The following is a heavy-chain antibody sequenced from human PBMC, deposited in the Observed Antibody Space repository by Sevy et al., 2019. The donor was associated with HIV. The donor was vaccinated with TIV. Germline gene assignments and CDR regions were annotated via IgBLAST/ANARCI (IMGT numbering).Heavy chain of an antibody. Sequence: SETLSLTCTVSGGSVSSGSYYWSWIRQPPGKGLEWIGYIYYSGSTNYHPSLKSRVTISVDTSKNQFSLKLSSVTAADTAVYYCARGTTVRFLNWFDPWGQGTLVTVSS. D-gene: IGHD3-3*01. V-gene: IGHV4-61*01. CDR3: ARGTTVRFLNWFDP. CDR1: GGSVSSGSYY. CDR2: IYYSGST. J-gene: IGHJ5*02.